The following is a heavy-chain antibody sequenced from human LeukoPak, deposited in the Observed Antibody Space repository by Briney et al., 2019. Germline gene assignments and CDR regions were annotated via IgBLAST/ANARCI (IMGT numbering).Heavy chain of an antibody. V-gene: IGHV4-39*01. D-gene: IGHD6-19*01. J-gene: IGHJ3*02. Sequence: SETLSVTCNVSGGSIVGHTFYWDWIRLPPGKGLEWIATIYYNGNTFYNPSLKSRVAISIDMSKSQFSLHLSSVTAADTAIYYCARLTALAGHRGAFDIWGPGTMVTVSS. CDR1: GGSIVGHTFY. CDR2: IYYNGNT. CDR3: ARLTALAGHRGAFDI.